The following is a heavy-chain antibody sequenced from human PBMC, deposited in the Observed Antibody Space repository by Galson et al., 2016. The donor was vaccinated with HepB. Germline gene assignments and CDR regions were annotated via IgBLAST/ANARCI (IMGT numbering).Heavy chain of an antibody. V-gene: IGHV4-30-4*01. D-gene: IGHD3-22*01. CDR1: GGSVSAGVFY. J-gene: IGHJ3*02. CDR2: IYNRGNT. CDR3: ARPLHDSSASHAFDI. Sequence: TLSLTCTVSGGSVSAGVFYWSWIRQPPGKGLEWVGYIYNRGNTYYNPSLESRISISPDTSKNHISLKLTSLTAADTAIDSCARPLHDSSASHAFDIWGQGTMVTVSS.